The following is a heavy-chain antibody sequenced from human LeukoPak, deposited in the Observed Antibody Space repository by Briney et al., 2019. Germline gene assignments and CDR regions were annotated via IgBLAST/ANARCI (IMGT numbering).Heavy chain of an antibody. CDR3: ARFSGRWQLVFGY. CDR1: GYTFTGYY. Sequence: ASVKVSCKASGYTFTGYYMHWVRQAPGQGLEWMGWINPNSGGTNYAQKFQGRVTMTRDTSISTAYMELSRLRSDDTAVYYCARFSGRWQLVFGYWGQGTLVTVSS. CDR2: INPNSGGT. D-gene: IGHD6-13*01. V-gene: IGHV1-2*02. J-gene: IGHJ4*02.